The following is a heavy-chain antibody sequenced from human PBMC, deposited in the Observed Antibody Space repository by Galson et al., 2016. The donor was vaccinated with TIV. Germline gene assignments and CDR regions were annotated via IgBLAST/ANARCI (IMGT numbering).Heavy chain of an antibody. CDR1: GYTFTDFP. Sequence: QSGAEVKKPGATVKISCKISGYTFTDFPIHWVQQVPGGGLEWVGLIEPAGGVLMSPEKFQNRFTITADRSTDTAYLELTSLRTDDTAVYYCATGGKTTALWGRGTMVTVS. D-gene: IGHD1-1*01. J-gene: IGHJ3*01. CDR2: IEPAGGVL. V-gene: IGHV1-69-2*01. CDR3: ATGGKTTAL.